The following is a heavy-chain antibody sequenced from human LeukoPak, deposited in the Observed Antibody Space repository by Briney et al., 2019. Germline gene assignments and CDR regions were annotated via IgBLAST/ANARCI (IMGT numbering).Heavy chain of an antibody. CDR3: AGLGLGYCSSTSCYTLEY. D-gene: IGHD2-2*02. J-gene: IGHJ4*02. CDR1: GYTFTSYG. CDR2: ISAYNGNT. V-gene: IGHV1-18*01. Sequence: ASVKVSCKASGYTFTSYGISWVRQAPGQGLEWMGWISAYNGNTNYAQKLQGRVTMTTDTSTSTAYMELRSLRSDDTAVYYCAGLGLGYCSSTSCYTLEYWGQGTLVTVSS.